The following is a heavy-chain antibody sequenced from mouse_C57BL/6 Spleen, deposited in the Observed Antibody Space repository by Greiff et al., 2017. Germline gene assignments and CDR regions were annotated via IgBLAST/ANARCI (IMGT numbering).Heavy chain of an antibody. Sequence: EVQLQQSGPELVKPGASVKISCKASGYTFTDYYMNWVKQSHGKSLEWIGDINPNNGGTSYNQTFQGKATLTVDKSSSTAYMELRSLTSEDSAVYYCARGTYGSSHYVDYWGQGTTLTVSS. CDR3: ARGTYGSSHYVDY. CDR2: INPNNGGT. CDR1: GYTFTDYY. D-gene: IGHD1-1*01. J-gene: IGHJ2*01. V-gene: IGHV1-26*01.